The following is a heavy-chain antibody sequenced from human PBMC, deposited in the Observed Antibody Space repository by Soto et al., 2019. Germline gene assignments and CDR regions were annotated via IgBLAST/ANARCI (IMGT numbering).Heavy chain of an antibody. V-gene: IGHV1-8*01. Sequence: QVQLVQSGAEVEKPGASVKVSCRPSGYTFTTFDINWVRQAPGQGLEWMGWMSPNSGNTGYAQKFQGRVVMTRDTAISTAYMELRSLTSEDTAVYYCARGITQGYDYWGHGTLVTVSS. CDR1: GYTFTTFD. CDR3: ARGITQGYDY. J-gene: IGHJ4*01. CDR2: MSPNSGNT. D-gene: IGHD3-16*01.